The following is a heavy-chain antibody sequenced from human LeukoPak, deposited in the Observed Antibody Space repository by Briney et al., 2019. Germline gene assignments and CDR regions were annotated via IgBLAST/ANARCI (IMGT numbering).Heavy chain of an antibody. CDR2: INPSGGST. CDR1: GYTFTSYY. Sequence: GASVKVSCKASGYTFTSYYMHWVRQAPGQGLEWMGIINPSGGSTSYAQKFQGRVTMTRDTSTSTVYMELSSLRSEDTAVYYCAREQPPVVMLERGGFDYWGQGTLVTVSS. D-gene: IGHD3-16*01. J-gene: IGHJ4*02. V-gene: IGHV1-46*01. CDR3: AREQPPVVMLERGGFDY.